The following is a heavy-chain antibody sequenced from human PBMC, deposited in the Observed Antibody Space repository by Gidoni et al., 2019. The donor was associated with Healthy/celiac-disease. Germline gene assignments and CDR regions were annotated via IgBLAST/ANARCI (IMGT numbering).Heavy chain of an antibody. D-gene: IGHD3-10*01. CDR2: INPNSGGT. CDR1: GYTFTGYY. CDR3: ARGVGATMVRGVPRGPMDV. V-gene: IGHV1-2*02. Sequence: QVQLVQSGAEVKKPVASVKVSCKASGYTFTGYYMHWVRQAPGQGLEWMGWINPNSGGTNYAQKFQGRVTMTRDTSISTAYMELSRLRSDDTAVYYCARGVGATMVRGVPRGPMDVWGQGTTVTVSS. J-gene: IGHJ6*02.